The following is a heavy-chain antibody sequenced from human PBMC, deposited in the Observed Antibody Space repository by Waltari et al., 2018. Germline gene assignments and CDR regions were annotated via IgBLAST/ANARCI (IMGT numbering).Heavy chain of an antibody. CDR2: VFQSGSA. V-gene: IGHV4-4*02. CDR3: AKMSLHREGYS. J-gene: IGHJ4*02. Sequence: QLQLQESGPGLVKSSGTLSLACTVSGDSISSLSWWTWVRQSPGKGLEWVGEVFQSGSANYNPSLKSRVNMSVDKSTNQFFLTLNSVTAADTAIYYCAKMSLHREGYSWGQGTLVTVAS. CDR1: GDSISSLSW.